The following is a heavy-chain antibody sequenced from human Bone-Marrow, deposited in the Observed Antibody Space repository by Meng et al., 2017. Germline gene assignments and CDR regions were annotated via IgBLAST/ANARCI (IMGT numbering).Heavy chain of an antibody. D-gene: IGHD2-15*01. CDR3: ARDRPVVVVAGSLDP. CDR2: IKQDGSEK. CDR1: GFTFSSYW. Sequence: GGSLRLSCAVSGFTFSSYWMSWVRQAPGKGLEWVATIKQDGSEKSYVDSVKGRFTISRDNAKNSLYLQMNSLRAEDTAVYYCARDRPVVVVAGSLDPWGQGTLVTVSS. V-gene: IGHV3-7*01. J-gene: IGHJ5*02.